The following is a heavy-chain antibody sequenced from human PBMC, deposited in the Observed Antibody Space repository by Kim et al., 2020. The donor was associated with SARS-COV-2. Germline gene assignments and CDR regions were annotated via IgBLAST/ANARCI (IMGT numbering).Heavy chain of an antibody. V-gene: IGHV3-23*01. CDR3: ARDRLESVVVVAATGY. Sequence: SVKGRFTIARDNSKNTLYLQINRLRAEDTAVDYCARDRLESVVVVAATGYWGQGTLVTVSS. J-gene: IGHJ4*02. D-gene: IGHD2-15*01.